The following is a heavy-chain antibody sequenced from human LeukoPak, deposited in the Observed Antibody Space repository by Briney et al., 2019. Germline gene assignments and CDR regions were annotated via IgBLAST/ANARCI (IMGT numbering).Heavy chain of an antibody. CDR3: ARDRDIVVVPATMRGAFDY. CDR1: GFTFDDYG. Sequence: GGSLRLSCAASGFTFDDYGMSWVRRAPGKGLEWVSGINWNGGSTGYADSVKGRFTISGDNAKNSLYLQMNSLRAEDTALYYCARDRDIVVVPATMRGAFDYWGQGTLVTVSS. J-gene: IGHJ4*02. D-gene: IGHD2-2*01. CDR2: INWNGGST. V-gene: IGHV3-20*04.